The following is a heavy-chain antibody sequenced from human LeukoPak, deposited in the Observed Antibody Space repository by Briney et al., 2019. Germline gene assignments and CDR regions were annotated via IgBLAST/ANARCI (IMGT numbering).Heavy chain of an antibody. D-gene: IGHD2-2*01. Sequence: SGTLSLTCAVSGGSITSINWWNWVRQPPGKGLEWIGETHHSGSTNYNPSLKSRVTISVDTSKNQFSLKLSSVTAADTAMYYCAREIVPAAQMGLNWFDPWGQGTLVTVSS. CDR2: THHSGST. CDR3: AREIVPAAQMGLNWFDP. J-gene: IGHJ5*02. CDR1: GGSITSINW. V-gene: IGHV4-4*02.